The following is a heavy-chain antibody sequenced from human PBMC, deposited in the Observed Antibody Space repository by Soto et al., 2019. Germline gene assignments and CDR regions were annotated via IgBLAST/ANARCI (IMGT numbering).Heavy chain of an antibody. CDR3: AKERSGWYGRNYYYYGMDV. CDR2: ISGSGGST. V-gene: IGHV3-23*01. D-gene: IGHD6-19*01. Sequence: PGGSLRLSCAASGFTFSSYAMSWVRQAPGKGLEWVSAISGSGGSTYYADSVKGRFTTSRDNSKNTLYLQMNSLRAEDTAVYYCAKERSGWYGRNYYYYGMDVWGQGTTVTVSS. J-gene: IGHJ6*02. CDR1: GFTFSSYA.